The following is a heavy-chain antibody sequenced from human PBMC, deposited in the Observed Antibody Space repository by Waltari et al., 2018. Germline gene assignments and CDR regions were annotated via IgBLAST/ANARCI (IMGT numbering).Heavy chain of an antibody. CDR3: ARGIAAAGADY. Sequence: EVQLVESGGGLVKPGGSLRLSCAAYGFTFSSYSMNWVRQAPGKGLEWISSISSSSSYIYYADSVKGRFTISRDNAKNSLYLQMNSLRAEDTAVYYCARGIAAAGADYWGQGTLVTVSS. CDR1: GFTFSSYS. V-gene: IGHV3-21*01. CDR2: ISSSSSYI. D-gene: IGHD6-13*01. J-gene: IGHJ4*02.